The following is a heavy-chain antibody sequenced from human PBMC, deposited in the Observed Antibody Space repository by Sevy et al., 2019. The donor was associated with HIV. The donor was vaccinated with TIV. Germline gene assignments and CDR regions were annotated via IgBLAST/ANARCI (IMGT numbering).Heavy chain of an antibody. CDR1: GGSITSLY. CDR3: AGENAWGRGYA. V-gene: IGHV4-59*08. J-gene: IGHJ4*02. Sequence: SETLSLTCTVSGGSITSLYWNWIRQPPGKGLEWIANIYYNGHINYNPSLKSRLTLSLDTSKNQFSLRLSSVTAADTAMYYCAGENAWGRGYAWGQGCLVTVSS. CDR2: IYYNGHI. D-gene: IGHD6-25*01.